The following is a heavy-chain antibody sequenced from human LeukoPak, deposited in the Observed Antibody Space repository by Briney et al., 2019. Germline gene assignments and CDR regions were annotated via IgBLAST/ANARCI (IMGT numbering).Heavy chain of an antibody. Sequence: GGSLRLSCAASGFTFSDYFMSWIRQAPGKGLEWLSHISSSGTGYYTDSVKGRATISRDNAKNSLYLQMNSLRAEDTVVYYCAKGTPMDCSSTSCYSAFDIWGQGTMVTVSS. V-gene: IGHV3-11*04. CDR2: ISSSGTG. J-gene: IGHJ3*02. CDR3: AKGTPMDCSSTSCYSAFDI. D-gene: IGHD2-2*02. CDR1: GFTFSDYF.